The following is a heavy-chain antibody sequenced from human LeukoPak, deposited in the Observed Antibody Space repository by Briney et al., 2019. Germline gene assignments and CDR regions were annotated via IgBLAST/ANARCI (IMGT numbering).Heavy chain of an antibody. J-gene: IGHJ5*02. CDR1: GYTFTTHG. CDR3: VRGGGSTSKPYNWFDP. D-gene: IGHD3-10*01. CDR2: ISTYNGNT. V-gene: IGHV1-18*01. Sequence: ASVKVSCKASGYTFTTHGISWVRQDPGQGLEWMGWISTYNGNTYYAEKIQGRVTLTTDTSTSMAYMELRSLRYDDTAVYYCVRGGGSTSKPYNWFDPWGQGTLVTVSS.